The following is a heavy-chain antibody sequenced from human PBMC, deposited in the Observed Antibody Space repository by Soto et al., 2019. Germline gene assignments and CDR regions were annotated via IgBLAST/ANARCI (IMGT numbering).Heavy chain of an antibody. CDR2: ISYDGSNK. V-gene: IGHV3-30-3*01. D-gene: IGHD2-15*01. J-gene: IGHJ6*02. Sequence: QVQLVESGGGVVQPGRSLRLSCAASGFTFSSYAMHWVRQAPGKGLEWVAVISYDGSNKYYADSVKGRFTISRDNSKNTLYLQMNSLRAEDTAVYYCAREGGGGMDVWGQGTTVTVSS. CDR1: GFTFSSYA. CDR3: AREGGGGMDV.